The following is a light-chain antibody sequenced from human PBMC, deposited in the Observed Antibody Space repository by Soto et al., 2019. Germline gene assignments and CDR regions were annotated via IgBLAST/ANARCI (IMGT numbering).Light chain of an antibody. CDR1: SSNIGRDN. CDR2: RSD. CDR3: AAWDDSLSDVV. V-gene: IGLV1-47*01. Sequence: QSVLTQPPSASGAPGQRVTISCSGSSSNIGRDNVYWYQHLPGTTPKLLIRRSDQRPSGVPDRFSGFKSGTSASLAISGLRYEDEADYYCAAWDDSLSDVVFGGGIKVTVL. J-gene: IGLJ2*01.